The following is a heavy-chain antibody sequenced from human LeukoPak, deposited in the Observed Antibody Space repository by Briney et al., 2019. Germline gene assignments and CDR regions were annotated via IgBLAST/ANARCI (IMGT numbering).Heavy chain of an antibody. D-gene: IGHD3-10*01. V-gene: IGHV3-30*02. Sequence: GGSLRLSCAVSGFSVSGYWMSWVRQAPGKGLEWVAFIRYDGSNKYYADSVKGRFTISRDNSKNTLYLQMNSLRAEDTAVYYCAKEMVRGVIKGFFDYWGQGTLVTVSS. J-gene: IGHJ4*02. CDR1: GFSVSGYW. CDR2: IRYDGSNK. CDR3: AKEMVRGVIKGFFDY.